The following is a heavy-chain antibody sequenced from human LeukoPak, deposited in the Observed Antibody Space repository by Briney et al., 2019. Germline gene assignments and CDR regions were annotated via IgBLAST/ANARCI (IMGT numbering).Heavy chain of an antibody. CDR3: AKTIAVAGTSEIDY. Sequence: GGSLRLSCAASGFTFSSYAMSWVRQAPGKGLEWVSAISGSGGSTYYADSVKGRFTISRDNSKNTLYLQMNSLRAEDTAVYYCAKTIAVAGTSEIDYWGQGTLVTVSS. J-gene: IGHJ4*02. V-gene: IGHV3-23*01. CDR2: ISGSGGST. CDR1: GFTFSSYA. D-gene: IGHD6-19*01.